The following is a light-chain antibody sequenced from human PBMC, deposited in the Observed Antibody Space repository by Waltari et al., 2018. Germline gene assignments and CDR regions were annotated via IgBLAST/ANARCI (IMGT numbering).Light chain of an antibody. Sequence: DIVMTQSPDSLAVSLGERATINCKSSQSVLYSSNNKNYLAWYQQKPGQPPKLLIYWASTRESGVPDRFSGSGSGTDFTLTISSLQAEDVAVYYCQQYYAPLPHTFGQGTNLEIK. CDR1: QSVLYSSNNKNY. CDR3: QQYYAPLPHT. J-gene: IGKJ2*01. V-gene: IGKV4-1*01. CDR2: WAS.